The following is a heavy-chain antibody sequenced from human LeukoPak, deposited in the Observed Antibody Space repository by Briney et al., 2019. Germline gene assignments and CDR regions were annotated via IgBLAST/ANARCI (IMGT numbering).Heavy chain of an antibody. CDR1: GGSFSSYY. Sequence: PSETLSLTCAVYGGSFSSYYWSWIRQPPGKGLEWIGYIYYSGSTNYNPSLKSRVTISVDTSKNQFSLKLSSVTAADTAVYYCARHVDDDYGDYDYYYYYYMDVWGKGTTVTISS. V-gene: IGHV4-59*08. CDR2: IYYSGST. CDR3: ARHVDDDYGDYDYYYYYYMDV. J-gene: IGHJ6*03. D-gene: IGHD4-17*01.